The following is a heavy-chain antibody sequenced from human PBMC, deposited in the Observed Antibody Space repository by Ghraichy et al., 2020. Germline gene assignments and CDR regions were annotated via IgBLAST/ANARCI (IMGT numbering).Heavy chain of an antibody. CDR1: GFTFSNYA. V-gene: IGHV3-23*01. CDR3: AKPTGVLYFFQY. D-gene: IGHD2-2*01. CDR2: ITGSGGGT. Sequence: GGSRRLSCTASGFTFSNYAMAWVRQSPGQGLEWVAGITGSGGGTYYAASMRGRFTISRDNSKNTLYLQMNSLRGEDTAVYYCAKPTGVLYFFQYWGQGVLVTVSS. J-gene: IGHJ4*02.